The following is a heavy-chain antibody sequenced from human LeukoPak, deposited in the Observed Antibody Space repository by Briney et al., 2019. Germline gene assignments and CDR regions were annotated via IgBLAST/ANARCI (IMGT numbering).Heavy chain of an antibody. V-gene: IGHV3-21*01. Sequence: GGSLRLSCAASGFPFSSYAMSWFRQAPGKGLEWVSSISSSSSYIYYADSVKGRFTISRDKAKNSLYLQMNSLRAEDTAVYYCARETYYYDSSGYYPPYNWFDPWGQGTLVTVSS. J-gene: IGHJ5*02. CDR1: GFPFSSYA. D-gene: IGHD3-22*01. CDR3: ARETYYYDSSGYYPPYNWFDP. CDR2: ISSSSSYI.